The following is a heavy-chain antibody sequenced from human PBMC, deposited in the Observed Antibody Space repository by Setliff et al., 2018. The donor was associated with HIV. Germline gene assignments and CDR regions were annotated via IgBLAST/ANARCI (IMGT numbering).Heavy chain of an antibody. V-gene: IGHV1-18*01. J-gene: IGHJ1*01. CDR3: VRAYDQDFVH. D-gene: IGHD3-22*01. CDR2: ISGYNGNT. CDR1: GGTFSSYG. Sequence: ASVKVSCKASGGTFSSYGVSWVREAPGQGREWMGWISGYNGNTNYAQKLQGRVTITADKSTNTVYMELSSLRSEDSAVYYCVRAYDQDFVHWGQGTVVTVSS.